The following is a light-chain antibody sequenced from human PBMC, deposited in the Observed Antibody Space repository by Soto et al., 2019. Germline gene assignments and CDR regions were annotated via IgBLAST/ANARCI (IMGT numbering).Light chain of an antibody. V-gene: IGKV1-5*03. Sequence: DIRMTQSPSTLSASVGDRVTITCRASQSISNWLAWYQQEPGKAPKLLIYKASSLESGVPSRFSGSGSGTEFTLTISSLQPDDFATYYCQQYNSYPALTFGGGTKVEIK. CDR3: QQYNSYPALT. CDR2: KAS. J-gene: IGKJ4*01. CDR1: QSISNW.